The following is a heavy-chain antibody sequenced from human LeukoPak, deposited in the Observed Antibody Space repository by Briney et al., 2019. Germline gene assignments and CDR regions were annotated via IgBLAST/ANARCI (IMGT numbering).Heavy chain of an antibody. Sequence: GGSLRLSCAASGFTFSSYSMNWVRRAPGKGLEWVSSISSSSSYIYYADSVKGRFTITRDNAKNSLYLQMNSLRAEDTAVYYCAREGLDDILTGYDYWGQGTLVTVSS. J-gene: IGHJ4*02. D-gene: IGHD3-9*01. CDR3: AREGLDDILTGYDY. V-gene: IGHV3-21*01. CDR2: ISSSSSYI. CDR1: GFTFSSYS.